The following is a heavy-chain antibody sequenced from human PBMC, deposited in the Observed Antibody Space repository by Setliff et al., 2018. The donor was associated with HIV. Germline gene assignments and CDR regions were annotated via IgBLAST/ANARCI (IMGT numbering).Heavy chain of an antibody. J-gene: IGHJ6*03. CDR1: GYTFSDYY. CDR2: INPNSGGT. CDR3: ARVQTMAVAGTQYYYMDV. V-gene: IGHV1-2*02. Sequence: ASVKVSCKASGYTFSDYYMHWVRQAPGQGLEWMGWINPNSGGTNYAQKFQGRVNMTRDTSISTTYMELSRLRSDDTAVYYCARVQTMAVAGTQYYYMDVWGKGTTVTVSS. D-gene: IGHD6-19*01.